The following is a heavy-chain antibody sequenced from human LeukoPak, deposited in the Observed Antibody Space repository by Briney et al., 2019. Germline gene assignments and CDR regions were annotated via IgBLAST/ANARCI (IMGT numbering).Heavy chain of an antibody. CDR1: GYTFSHYG. CDR2: INAGTGDG. D-gene: IGHD3-10*01. CDR3: ARSGDPWSCDN. J-gene: IGHJ4*02. V-gene: IGHV1-3*01. Sequence: ASVTVSCKASGYTFSHYGVQWVRQVPGQSLEWMGWINAGTGDGRYSPRFQGRLTMTTDTSATTLYMELNSLKSEDTAVYYCARSGDPWSCDNWGQGTLVTVSS.